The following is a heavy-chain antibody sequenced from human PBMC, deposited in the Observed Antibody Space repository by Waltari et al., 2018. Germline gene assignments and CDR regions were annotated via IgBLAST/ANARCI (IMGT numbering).Heavy chain of an antibody. Sequence: EVQLVQSGAEVKKPGATVKISCKASGDTFTDYYMHWVQQAPGKGLEWMGRVDPEDGETIYAEKFQGRVTITADTSTDTAYMELTSLRSEDTAVYYCATSPLRFLEWVNWFDPWGQGTLVTVSS. CDR2: VDPEDGET. V-gene: IGHV1-69-2*01. CDR3: ATSPLRFLEWVNWFDP. D-gene: IGHD3-3*01. CDR1: GDTFTDYY. J-gene: IGHJ5*02.